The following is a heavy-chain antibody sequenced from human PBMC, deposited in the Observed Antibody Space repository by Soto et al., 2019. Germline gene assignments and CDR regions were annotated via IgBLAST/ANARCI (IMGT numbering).Heavy chain of an antibody. CDR2: ISYDGSNK. D-gene: IGHD2-8*01. J-gene: IGHJ5*02. Sequence: GGSLRLSCAASGFTFSSYGMHWVRQAPGKGLEWVAVISYDGSNKYYADSVKGRFTISRDNSKNTLYLQMNSLRAEDTAVYYCAKDNPYCTNGVCYTNWFDPWGQGTLVTVSS. CDR3: AKDNPYCTNGVCYTNWFDP. CDR1: GFTFSSYG. V-gene: IGHV3-30*18.